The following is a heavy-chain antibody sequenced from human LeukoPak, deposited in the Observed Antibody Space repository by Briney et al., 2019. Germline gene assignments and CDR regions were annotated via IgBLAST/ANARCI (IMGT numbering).Heavy chain of an antibody. Sequence: GGSLRLSCAASGFTFDSYALHWVRQAPGKGLEWVAVISYEGSNKYYADSVKGRFTISRENSKNTLYLQMNSLGAEDTAVYYCARDLSGDRDWFFYLWGRGTLVTVSS. CDR3: ARDLSGDRDWFFYL. V-gene: IGHV3-30*04. J-gene: IGHJ2*01. CDR1: GFTFDSYA. CDR2: ISYEGSNK. D-gene: IGHD7-27*01.